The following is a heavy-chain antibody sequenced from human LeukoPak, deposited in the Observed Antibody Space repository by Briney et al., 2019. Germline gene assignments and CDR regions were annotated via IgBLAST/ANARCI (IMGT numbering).Heavy chain of an antibody. V-gene: IGHV1-69*05. CDR2: IIPIFGTA. D-gene: IGHD6-13*01. J-gene: IGHJ5*02. Sequence: ASVKVSCKASGGTFSSYAISWVRQAPGQGLEWMGGIIPIFGTANYAQKFQGRVTITTDESTSTAYMELSSLRSEDTAVYYCARSREYSSSWYYLPEDPWGQGTLVTVSS. CDR1: GGTFSSYA. CDR3: ARSREYSSSWYYLPEDP.